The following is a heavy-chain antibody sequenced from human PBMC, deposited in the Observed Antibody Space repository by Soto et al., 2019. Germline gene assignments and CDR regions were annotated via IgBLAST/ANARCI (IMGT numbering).Heavy chain of an antibody. D-gene: IGHD2-2*01. CDR1: GFTFNDAW. Sequence: EVQLVESGGGLVTPGGSLRLTCAASGFTFNDAWMNWLRQAPGKRLEWVGRIKSKIDGVTTDYAALVKGRFTILRDDSTSRVSLQTISLKLEDTVLNYCFTERPVCPAYWGQGTLVTVSS. CDR2: IKSKIDGVTT. J-gene: IGHJ4*02. CDR3: FTERPVCPAY. V-gene: IGHV3-15*07.